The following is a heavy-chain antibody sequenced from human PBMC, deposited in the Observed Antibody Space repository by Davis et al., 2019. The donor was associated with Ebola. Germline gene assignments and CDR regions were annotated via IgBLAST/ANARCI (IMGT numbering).Heavy chain of an antibody. Sequence: GESLKISCAASGFTFSDYYMSWIRQAPGKGLEWVANIKQDGSDKYYVDSVKGRFTISRDNGKKSLYLQMNSLRAEDTAVYYCARDLGIAVARAQRKGYYGMDVWGQGTTVTVSS. CDR3: ARDLGIAVARAQRKGYYGMDV. V-gene: IGHV3-7*01. J-gene: IGHJ6*02. CDR1: GFTFSDYY. CDR2: IKQDGSDK. D-gene: IGHD6-19*01.